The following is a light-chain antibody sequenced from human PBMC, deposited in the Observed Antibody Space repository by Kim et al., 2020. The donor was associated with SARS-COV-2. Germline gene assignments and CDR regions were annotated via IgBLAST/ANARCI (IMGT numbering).Light chain of an antibody. V-gene: IGKV3D-15*01. Sequence: SVYPVERAILACRASQSMRSKIAWPKPRPSQAPRLLINDEFTGANVISARFISSGSITVFTLTISSMQSEDFAVYYCHQYSNGCTFGQGSEVDIK. CDR3: HQYSNGCT. J-gene: IGKJ1*01. CDR1: QSMRSK. CDR2: DEF.